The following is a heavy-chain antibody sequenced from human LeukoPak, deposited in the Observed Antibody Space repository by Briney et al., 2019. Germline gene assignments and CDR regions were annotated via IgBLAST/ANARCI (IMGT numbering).Heavy chain of an antibody. J-gene: IGHJ4*02. CDR2: INHSGST. CDR1: GGSISSGDYY. Sequence: PSETLSLTCTVSGGSISSGDYYWSWIRQPPGKGLEWIGEINHSGSTNYNPSLKSRVTISVDTSKNQFSLKLSSVTAADTAVYYCARVLSGHMVRGVWRLLDYWGQGTLVTVSS. CDR3: ARVLSGHMVRGVWRLLDY. V-gene: IGHV4-39*07. D-gene: IGHD3-10*01.